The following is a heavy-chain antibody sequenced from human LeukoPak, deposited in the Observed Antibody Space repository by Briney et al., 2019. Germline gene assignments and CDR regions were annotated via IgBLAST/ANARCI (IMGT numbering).Heavy chain of an antibody. CDR1: GGSISSGTYS. CDR3: ARGRDDDVWGSYPTCFDY. J-gene: IGHJ4*02. D-gene: IGHD3-16*02. V-gene: IGHV4-61*02. Sequence: SQTLSLTCTVSGGSISSGTYSWSWIRQPAGKGLEGIGRSYHSVSTSYNPSLKSRVTISIDTSKNQFSLKLSSVTAADTAVYYCARGRDDDVWGSYPTCFDYWGQGTLVTVSS. CDR2: SYHSVST.